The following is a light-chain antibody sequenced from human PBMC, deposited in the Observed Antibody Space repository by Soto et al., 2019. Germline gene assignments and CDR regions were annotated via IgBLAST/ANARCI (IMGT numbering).Light chain of an antibody. Sequence: AIQMTQSPSSLSASVGDRVTITCRASQGIRNDLGWYQQKPGKAPKLLIYAASSLQSGVPSRFSGSGSGTEFTLTIGSLQSEDFAVYYCQQYNNWPWAFGQGTKVEIK. CDR3: QQYNNWPWA. J-gene: IGKJ1*01. CDR1: QGIRND. CDR2: AAS. V-gene: IGKV1-6*01.